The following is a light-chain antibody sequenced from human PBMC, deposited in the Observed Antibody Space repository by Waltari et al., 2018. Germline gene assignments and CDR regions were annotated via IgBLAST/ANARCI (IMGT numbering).Light chain of an antibody. V-gene: IGKV1-39*01. CDR2: AAS. J-gene: IGKJ2*01. CDR3: QQSYSPPPT. Sequence: DIQMTQSPSSLSASVGDRVTLTGRESQSISSHLNWYQHKPGKAPQLLIFAASSLQSGVPSRFSGSGSGTDFTLTIGSLQPEDFATYYCQQSYSPPPTFGQGTKLEIK. CDR1: QSISSH.